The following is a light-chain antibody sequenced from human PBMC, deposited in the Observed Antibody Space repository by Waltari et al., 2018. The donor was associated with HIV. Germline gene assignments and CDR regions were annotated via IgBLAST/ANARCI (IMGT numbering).Light chain of an antibody. CDR3: AAWDDSLSGPWV. CDR1: SSNLGSTY. Sequence: QSVLTQPPSASGTPGQSVTISCSGSSSNLGSTYVYWYQQLPGTAPKLLIYRSNQRPSGVPDRFSGSKSGTSASLAISGLRSEDEADYYCAAWDDSLSGPWVFGGGTELTVL. V-gene: IGLV1-47*01. CDR2: RSN. J-gene: IGLJ3*02.